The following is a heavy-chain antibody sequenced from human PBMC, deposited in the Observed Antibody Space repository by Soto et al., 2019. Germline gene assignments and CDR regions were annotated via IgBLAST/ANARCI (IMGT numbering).Heavy chain of an antibody. D-gene: IGHD3-22*01. V-gene: IGHV4-30-4*01. CDR1: GASVSSGDYY. Sequence: QVQLQESGPGLVKPSQTLSLTCTVSGASVSSGDYYWSWIRQPPGKGLEWIGYIYNSGNTYYNPSLNSQVAISVDTSKNEFSLKVISVTAADTAIYYCAIAWRDTRGYWAFDIWGQGTMVTVSS. CDR3: AIAWRDTRGYWAFDI. CDR2: IYNSGNT. J-gene: IGHJ3*02.